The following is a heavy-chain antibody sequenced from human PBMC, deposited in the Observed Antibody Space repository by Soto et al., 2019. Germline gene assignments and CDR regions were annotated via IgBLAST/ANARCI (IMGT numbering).Heavy chain of an antibody. CDR2: ISCCGGST. J-gene: IGHJ4*02. D-gene: IGHD6-19*01. CDR1: GFNFKKFA. Sequence: EVQLLESGGGVVQPGGSLRLSCEASGFNFKKFAMGWVRQAPGEGLEWVSGISCCGGSTSYADSVKGRFTLARDDSKNTLVLHLDRPGFEGTGRYFCAKADGEQWLIPHLDNWGQGTLVTVS. V-gene: IGHV3-23*01. CDR3: AKADGEQWLIPHLDN.